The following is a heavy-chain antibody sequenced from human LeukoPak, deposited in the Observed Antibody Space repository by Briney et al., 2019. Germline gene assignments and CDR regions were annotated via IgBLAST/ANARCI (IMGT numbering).Heavy chain of an antibody. CDR2: ISSSGSTI. J-gene: IGHJ4*02. CDR1: GFTFSSYE. D-gene: IGHD3-22*01. CDR3: VKSREVVIRFPLEY. V-gene: IGHV3-48*03. Sequence: QPGGSLRLSCAASGFTFSSYEMNWVRQAPGKGLEWVSYISSSGSTIYYADSVKGRFTISRDNPKNTLYLQMRSLRVEDTAVYYCVKSREVVIRFPLEYWGQGTLVTVSS.